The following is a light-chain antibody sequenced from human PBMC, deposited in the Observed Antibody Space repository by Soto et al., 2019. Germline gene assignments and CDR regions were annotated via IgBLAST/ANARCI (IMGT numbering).Light chain of an antibody. CDR1: QGISNY. V-gene: IGKV1-27*01. CDR3: QKYTGDQWA. Sequence: DIQMTQSPSSLSASVGDRVTIACRASQGISNYLVWYQQKPGKVPQPLIYAASTLQTGVPSRFSGSGSGTDFTLTISSLQPDDFATYYWQKYTGDQWAFGQGTRVEIK. CDR2: AAS. J-gene: IGKJ1*01.